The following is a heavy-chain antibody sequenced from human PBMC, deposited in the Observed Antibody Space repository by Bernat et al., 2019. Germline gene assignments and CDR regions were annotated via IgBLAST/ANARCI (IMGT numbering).Heavy chain of an antibody. D-gene: IGHD4-17*01. CDR2: IIPIFGIA. V-gene: IGHV1-69*17. J-gene: IGHJ4*02. Sequence: QVQLVQSGAEVKKPGSSVKVSCKASGGTFGSYAISWVRQAPGQGLEWMGGIIPIFGIANYAQKFQGRVTITADKSTSTAYMELSSLRSEDTAVYYCLLADYGDFVVDYWGQGTLVTVSS. CDR1: GGTFGSYA. CDR3: LLADYGDFVVDY.